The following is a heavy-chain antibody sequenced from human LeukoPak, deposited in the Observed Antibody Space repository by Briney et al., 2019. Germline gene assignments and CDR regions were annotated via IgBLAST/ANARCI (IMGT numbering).Heavy chain of an antibody. CDR2: IYSLGTT. CDR1: GVSASSNY. Sequence: GGSLRLSCAASGVSASSNYMSWVRHALRKGLEWVSVIYSLGTTFYAYSVTGRFTISIDNSKNTLFLQMSGLRDDDTAVYYCARGAAFSGSYFLDFWGQGTLVTVSS. V-gene: IGHV3-53*01. CDR3: ARGAAFSGSYFLDF. D-gene: IGHD1-26*01. J-gene: IGHJ4*02.